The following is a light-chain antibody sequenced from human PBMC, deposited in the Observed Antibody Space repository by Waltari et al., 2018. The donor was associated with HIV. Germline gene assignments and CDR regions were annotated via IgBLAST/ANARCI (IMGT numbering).Light chain of an antibody. Sequence: QSVLTQSPSASGTPGQRVTISCSGSGSNIGSNNVHWYQQVPGTAPKLLIYRNNRRPSGVPDRFSGSKSGASASLAISGLQSEDEADYYCAAGDDSLNGPVFGGGTRLTVL. CDR2: RNN. V-gene: IGLV1-44*01. CDR1: GSNIGSNN. CDR3: AAGDDSLNGPV. J-gene: IGLJ2*01.